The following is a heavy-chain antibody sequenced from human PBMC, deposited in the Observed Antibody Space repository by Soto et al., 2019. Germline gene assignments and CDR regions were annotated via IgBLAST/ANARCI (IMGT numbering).Heavy chain of an antibody. V-gene: IGHV6-1*01. CDR2: TYYRSRWYN. J-gene: IGHJ6*03. CDR3: AGTTSLQWYYMDV. CDR1: GDSVSSNSAA. Sequence: PSQTLSLTCDICGDSVSSNSAAWNWIRPSPSGGLEWLGRTYYRSRWYNDYAVSVRSRITINPDTSKNQFSLHLNSVTPEDTAVYYCAGTTSLQWYYMDVWGKGTTVTVSS. D-gene: IGHD1-7*01.